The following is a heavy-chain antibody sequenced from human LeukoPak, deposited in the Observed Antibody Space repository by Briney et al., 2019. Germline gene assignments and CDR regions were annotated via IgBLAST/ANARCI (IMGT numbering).Heavy chain of an antibody. Sequence: PGRSLRLSCAASGFTFSSYAMHWVRQAPGKGLEWVAVISYDGSNKYYADSVKGRFTISRDNSKNTLYLQMNSLRAEDTAVYYCAKGPRGDSMIVVVIPYYMDVWGKGTTVTVSS. CDR2: ISYDGSNK. CDR3: AKGPRGDSMIVVVIPYYMDV. J-gene: IGHJ6*03. V-gene: IGHV3-30-3*01. D-gene: IGHD3-22*01. CDR1: GFTFSSYA.